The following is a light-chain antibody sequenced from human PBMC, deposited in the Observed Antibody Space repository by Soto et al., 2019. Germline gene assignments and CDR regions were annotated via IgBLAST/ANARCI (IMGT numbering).Light chain of an antibody. CDR3: QQYHTWPST. CDR2: GAS. Sequence: DIVMAQSPATLSVAPGERVTFSWRASQGVSRKLAWYQYKPAQAPRLLISGASTGATGTPARFKGSGSGTEISLTIRSLQSEDCASYYSQQYHTWPSTFGGGTKVDIK. V-gene: IGKV3-15*01. J-gene: IGKJ4*01. CDR1: QGVSRK.